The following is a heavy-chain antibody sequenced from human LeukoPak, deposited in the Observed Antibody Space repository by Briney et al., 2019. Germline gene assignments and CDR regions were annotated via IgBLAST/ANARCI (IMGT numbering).Heavy chain of an antibody. CDR2: ISGSGGST. CDR3: AKDGYSSSSTYYFDY. J-gene: IGHJ4*02. D-gene: IGHD6-6*01. CDR1: GFTFSSYA. Sequence: GGSLRLSCAASGFTFSSYAMSWVRQAPGKGLEWVSAISGSGGSTYYADSVKGRFTISRDNSKNTLYLQMNSLRAEDTAVYYCAKDGYSSSSTYYFDYWGQGTLVTASS. V-gene: IGHV3-23*01.